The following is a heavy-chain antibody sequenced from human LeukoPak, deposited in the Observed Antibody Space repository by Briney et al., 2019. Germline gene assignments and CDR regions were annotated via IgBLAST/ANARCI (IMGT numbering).Heavy chain of an antibody. D-gene: IGHD3-22*01. CDR1: GYTFTSYG. J-gene: IGHJ4*02. V-gene: IGHV1-18*01. Sequence: ASVKVSCKASGYTFTSYGISWVRQAPGQGLEWMGWISAYNGNTNYAQKLQGRVTMTTDTSTSTAYMELRSLRSDDTAVYYCARMAGIYDSSGYLTLDYWGQGTLVTVSS. CDR3: ARMAGIYDSSGYLTLDY. CDR2: ISAYNGNT.